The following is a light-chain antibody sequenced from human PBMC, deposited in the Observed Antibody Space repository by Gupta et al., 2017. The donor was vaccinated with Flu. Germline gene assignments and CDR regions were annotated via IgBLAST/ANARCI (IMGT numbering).Light chain of an antibody. CDR3: SSYAGSDSWV. J-gene: IGLJ3*02. CDR1: SSDVPAYKS. CDR2: AVS. Sequence: QPALTQSPSASGYPGQPVTISCTATSSDVPAYKSVSWYQQYPGKAPKLRIYAVSQRPSGVPDRFSGSNSGNTASLTVSGLQADDEADYYCSSYAGSDSWVFGGGTKLTV. V-gene: IGLV2-8*01.